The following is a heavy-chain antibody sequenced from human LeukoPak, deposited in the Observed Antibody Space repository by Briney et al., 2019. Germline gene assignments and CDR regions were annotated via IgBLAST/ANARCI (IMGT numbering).Heavy chain of an antibody. CDR3: AREGGLLWFGALLSPLDY. CDR2: ISAYNGNT. V-gene: IGHV1-18*01. Sequence: GASVKVSCKASGYTFTSYGISWVRQAPGQGLEWMGWISAYNGNTNYAQKLQGRVTMTTDTSTSTAYMELRSLRSDDTAVYYCAREGGLLWFGALLSPLDYWGQGTLVTVSS. CDR1: GYTFTSYG. D-gene: IGHD3-10*01. J-gene: IGHJ4*02.